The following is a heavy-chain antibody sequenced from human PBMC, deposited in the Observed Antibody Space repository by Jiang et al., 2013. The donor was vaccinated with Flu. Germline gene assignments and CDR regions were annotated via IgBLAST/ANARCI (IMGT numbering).Heavy chain of an antibody. D-gene: IGHD6-13*01. CDR1: GGSISSYY. Sequence: GSGLVKPSETLSLTCTVSGGSISSYYWSWIRQPPGKGLEWIGYIYYSGSTYYNPSLKSRVTISVDTSKNQFSLKLSSVTAADTAVYYCARHPLSSSSSFGPFQHWGQGTLVTVSS. J-gene: IGHJ1*01. CDR2: IYYSGST. V-gene: IGHV4-59*08. CDR3: ARHPLSSSSSFGPFQH.